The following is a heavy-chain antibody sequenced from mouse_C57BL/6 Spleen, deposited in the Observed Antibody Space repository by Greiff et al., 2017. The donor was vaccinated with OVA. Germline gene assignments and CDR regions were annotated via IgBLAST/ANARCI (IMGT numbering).Heavy chain of an antibody. CDR2: IRNKANGYTT. CDR3: ARYFDYDYAMDY. D-gene: IGHD2-4*01. V-gene: IGHV7-3*01. J-gene: IGHJ4*01. Sequence: EVQVVESGGGLVQPGGSLSLSCAASGFTFTDYYMSWVRQPPGKALEWLGFIRNKANGYTTEYSASVKGRFTISRDNSQSILYLQMNALRAEDSATYYCARYFDYDYAMDYWGQGTSVTVSS. CDR1: GFTFTDYY.